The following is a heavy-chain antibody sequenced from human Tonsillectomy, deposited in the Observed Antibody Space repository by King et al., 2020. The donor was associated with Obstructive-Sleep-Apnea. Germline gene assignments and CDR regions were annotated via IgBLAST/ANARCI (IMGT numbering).Heavy chain of an antibody. V-gene: IGHV3-21*01. CDR3: TRDPDLFH. J-gene: IGHJ4*02. CDR2: ITSSGRFI. CDR1: GFTFSGFG. Sequence: VQLVESGGGLVKPGGSLRLSCETSGFTFSGFGLNWVRQAPGKGLEWVSTITSSGRFINYAESVKGRFTISRDNTKNSVYLQMNSLTPDDTAVYYCTRDPDLFHWGQGALDIVSS. D-gene: IGHD1-14*01.